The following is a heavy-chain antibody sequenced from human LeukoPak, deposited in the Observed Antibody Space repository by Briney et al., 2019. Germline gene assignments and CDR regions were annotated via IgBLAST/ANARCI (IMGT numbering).Heavy chain of an antibody. J-gene: IGHJ4*02. V-gene: IGHV4-59*08. Sequence: SETLSLTCTVSGGSISSYYWSWIRQPPGKGLEWIGYIYYSGSTNYNPSLKSRVTISVDTSKNQFSLKLSSVTAADTAVYYCARLILAVAGSYFDYWGQGTLVTVSS. CDR2: IYYSGST. D-gene: IGHD6-19*01. CDR3: ARLILAVAGSYFDY. CDR1: GGSISSYY.